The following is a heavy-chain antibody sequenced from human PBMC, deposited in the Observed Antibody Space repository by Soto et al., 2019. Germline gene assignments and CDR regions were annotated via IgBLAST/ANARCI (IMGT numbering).Heavy chain of an antibody. D-gene: IGHD3-22*01. J-gene: IGHJ6*02. CDR2: VYHTGST. Sequence: QDQLQESGPGLVKPLQTLSLSCNVSGGSITSGEYFWTWIRQPPGKGLEWIGHVYHTGSTYYNPPLKSRGSVSIDTSKNQFSRRLTSVTAADTAVYFCARAGIYDSSGSDWGYFYALDVWGPGTTVIVSS. CDR1: GGSITSGEYF. V-gene: IGHV4-30-4*01. CDR3: ARAGIYDSSGSDWGYFYALDV.